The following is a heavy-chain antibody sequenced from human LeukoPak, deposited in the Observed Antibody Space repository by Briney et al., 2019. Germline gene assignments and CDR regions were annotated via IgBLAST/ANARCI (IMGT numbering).Heavy chain of an antibody. V-gene: IGHV3-48*03. J-gene: IGHJ4*02. D-gene: IGHD1-1*01. CDR3: ARDHNYAFDN. CDR1: GFTFSSYE. CDR2: IGIDSGNT. Sequence: PGGSLRLSCAASGFTFSSYEMNWVCQAPGKGLEWISYIGIDSGNTKYADSVRGRFTISADKAKNSLYLQMNSLRVEDTAVYYCARDHNYAFDNWGQGTLVSVAS.